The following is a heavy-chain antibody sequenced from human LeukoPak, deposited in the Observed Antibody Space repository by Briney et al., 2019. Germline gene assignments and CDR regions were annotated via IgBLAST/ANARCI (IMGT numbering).Heavy chain of an antibody. CDR1: GYTFTSYD. V-gene: IGHV1-8*01. CDR3: ARRNRGIAAGDY. D-gene: IGHD6-13*01. J-gene: IGHJ4*02. CDR2: MNPNSGNT. Sequence: ASVKVSCKASGYTFTSYDINWVRQATGQGLEWMGWMNPNSGNTGYAQKFQGRVTMTRNTSISTAYMELSSLRSEDTAVYYCARRNRGIAAGDYWGQGTLVTVSS.